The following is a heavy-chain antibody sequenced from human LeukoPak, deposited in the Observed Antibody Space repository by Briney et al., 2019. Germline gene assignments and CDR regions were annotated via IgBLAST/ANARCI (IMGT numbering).Heavy chain of an antibody. CDR2: IGSNK. D-gene: IGHD3-3*01. CDR1: GFTFSSYG. CDR3: AKTYYDFWSGSGCFDY. V-gene: IGHV3-30*02. Sequence: GGSLRLSCAASGFTFSSYGMHWVRQAPGKGLEWVAFIGSNKYYADSVKGRFTISRDNSKNTLYLQMNSLRAEDTAVYYCAKTYYDFWSGSGCFDYWGQGTLVSVPS. J-gene: IGHJ4*02.